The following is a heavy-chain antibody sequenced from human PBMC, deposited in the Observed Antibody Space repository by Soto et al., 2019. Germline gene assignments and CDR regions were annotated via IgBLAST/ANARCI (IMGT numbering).Heavy chain of an antibody. V-gene: IGHV3-23*01. Sequence: GGSLRLSCAASGFTFSSYAMTWVRQAPGQGLEWVASISGSGGTTNYADSVKGRFTISRDNSKNTLYLQMNSLRAEDTAVYYCARDLDIVVVPAAMEDYYGMDVWGQGTTVTVSS. CDR1: GFTFSSYA. J-gene: IGHJ6*02. D-gene: IGHD2-2*03. CDR2: ISGSGGTT. CDR3: ARDLDIVVVPAAMEDYYGMDV.